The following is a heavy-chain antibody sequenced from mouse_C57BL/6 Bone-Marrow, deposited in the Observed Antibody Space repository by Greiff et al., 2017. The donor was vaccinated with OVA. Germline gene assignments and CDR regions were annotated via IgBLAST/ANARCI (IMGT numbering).Heavy chain of an antibody. V-gene: IGHV1-15*01. CDR2: IDPETGGT. CDR3: TRFITTVSGIYYAMDY. J-gene: IGHJ4*01. D-gene: IGHD1-1*01. Sequence: QVQLQQSGAELVRPGASVTLSCKASGYTFTDYEMHWVKQTPVHGLEWIGAIDPETGGTAYHQKFKGKAILTADKSSSTAYMELRSLTSEDSAVYYCTRFITTVSGIYYAMDYWGQGTSVTVSS. CDR1: GYTFTDYE.